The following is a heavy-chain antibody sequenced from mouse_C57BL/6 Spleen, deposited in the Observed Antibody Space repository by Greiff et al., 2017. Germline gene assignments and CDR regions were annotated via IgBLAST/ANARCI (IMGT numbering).Heavy chain of an antibody. D-gene: IGHD1-1*01. J-gene: IGHJ1*03. CDR1: GYAFSSSW. V-gene: IGHV1-82*01. CDR3: ARGSRSHWDFDV. Sequence: VQLQESGPELVKPGASVKISCKASGYAFSSSWMNWVKQRPGKGLEWIGRIYPGDGDTNYNGKFKGKATLTADKSSSTAYMQLSSLTSEDSAVYFCARGSRSHWDFDVWGTGTTVTVSS. CDR2: IYPGDGDT.